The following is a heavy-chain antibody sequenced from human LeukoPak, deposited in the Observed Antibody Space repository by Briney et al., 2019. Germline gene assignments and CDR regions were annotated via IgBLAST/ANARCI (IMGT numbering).Heavy chain of an antibody. D-gene: IGHD3-22*01. Sequence: PSETLSLTCAVYGGSFSGYYWSWIRQPPGKGLEWIGEINHSGSTNYNPSLKSRVTISVDTSKNQFSLKLSSVTAADTAVYYCARVDRNYYDSSGSYYYYGMDVWGQGTTVTVSS. V-gene: IGHV4-34*01. CDR3: ARVDRNYYDSSGSYYYYGMDV. CDR1: GGSFSGYY. J-gene: IGHJ6*02. CDR2: INHSGST.